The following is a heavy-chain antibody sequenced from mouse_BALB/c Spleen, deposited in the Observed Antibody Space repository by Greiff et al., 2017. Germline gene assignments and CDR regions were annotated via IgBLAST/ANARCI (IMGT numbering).Heavy chain of an antibody. J-gene: IGHJ1*01. Sequence: VQLQESGPGLVQPSQSLSITCTVSGFSLTSYGVHWVRQSPGKGLEWLGVIWSGGSTDYNAAFISRLSISKDNSKSQVFFKMNSLQANDTARYYCARGFDVWGAGTTVTVSS. CDR2: IWSGGST. V-gene: IGHV2-2*02. CDR1: GFSLTSYG. CDR3: ARGFDV.